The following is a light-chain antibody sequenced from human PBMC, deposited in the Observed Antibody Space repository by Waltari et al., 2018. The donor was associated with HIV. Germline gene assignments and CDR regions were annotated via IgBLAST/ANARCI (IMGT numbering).Light chain of an antibody. CDR3: QQCHTQRT. CDR1: QSVSTW. V-gene: IGKV1-5*03. J-gene: IGKJ1*01. Sequence: DIQMTQSPATLSASVGARVTIPCRASQSVSTWLAWYQQKPGRAPTILIYGASTLETGVPSRFSGSGSGTEFTLTISSLQPDDFATYFCQQCHTQRTFGQGT. CDR2: GAS.